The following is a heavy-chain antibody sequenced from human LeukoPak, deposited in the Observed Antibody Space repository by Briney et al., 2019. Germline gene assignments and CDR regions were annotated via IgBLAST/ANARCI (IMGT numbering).Heavy chain of an antibody. CDR2: IKHDSSEK. D-gene: IGHD2-2*01. Sequence: PGGSLRLSCAASGFSVSSNYINWVRQAPGKGLEGVANIKHDSSEKYSMDSVKGRFTISRDNAKMILYLQMNSLRAEDTAVYFCARGRSMDFWGQGTLVTVSS. V-gene: IGHV3-7*04. J-gene: IGHJ4*02. CDR3: ARGRSMDF. CDR1: GFSVSSNY.